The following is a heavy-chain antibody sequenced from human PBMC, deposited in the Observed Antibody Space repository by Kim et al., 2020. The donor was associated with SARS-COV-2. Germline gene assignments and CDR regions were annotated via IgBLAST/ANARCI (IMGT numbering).Heavy chain of an antibody. CDR3: ARRYSSGWYDWFDP. CDR2: INHSGST. CDR1: GGSFSGYY. V-gene: IGHV4-34*01. Sequence: SETLSLTCAVYGGSFSGYYWSWIRQPPGKGLEWIGEINHSGSTNYNPSLKSRVTISVDTSKNQFSLKLSSVTAADTAVYYCARRYSSGWYDWFDPWGQGT. D-gene: IGHD6-19*01. J-gene: IGHJ5*02.